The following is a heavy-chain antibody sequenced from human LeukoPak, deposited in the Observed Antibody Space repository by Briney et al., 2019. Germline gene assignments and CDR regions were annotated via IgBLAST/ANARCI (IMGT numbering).Heavy chain of an antibody. J-gene: IGHJ4*02. D-gene: IGHD3-22*01. CDR1: GGTSSSYA. Sequence: GASVKVSCKASGGTSSSYAISWVRQAPGQGLEWMGGIIPIFGTANYAQKFQGRVTITADESTSTAYMELSSLRSEDTAVYYCAHYYDSKVDYWGQGTLVTVSS. CDR3: AHYYDSKVDY. CDR2: IIPIFGTA. V-gene: IGHV1-69*13.